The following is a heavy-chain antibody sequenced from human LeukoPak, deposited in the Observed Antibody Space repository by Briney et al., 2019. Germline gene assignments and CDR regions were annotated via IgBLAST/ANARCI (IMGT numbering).Heavy chain of an antibody. D-gene: IGHD2-2*01. J-gene: IGHJ4*02. Sequence: PSETLSLTCTVSGGSISSHYWSWIRQPPGKGLEWIGYIYNRGSTNYNPSLKSRVTISQDTSKNQFSLKLNSVTAADTAIYYCARESSSSRHYFDYWGQGTLVPVSS. CDR1: GGSISSHY. CDR2: IYNRGST. V-gene: IGHV4-59*11. CDR3: ARESSSSRHYFDY.